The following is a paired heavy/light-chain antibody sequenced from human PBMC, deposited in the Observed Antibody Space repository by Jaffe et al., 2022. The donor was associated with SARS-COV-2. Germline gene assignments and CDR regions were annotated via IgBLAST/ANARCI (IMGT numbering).Light chain of an antibody. CDR3: QQYNSYGT. Sequence: DIQMTQSPSTLSASVGDRVTITCRASQSISSWLAWYQQKPGKAPKLLIYKASSLESGVPSRFSGSGSGTEFTLTISSLQPDDFATYYCQQYNSYGTFGQGTKVEIK. J-gene: IGKJ1*01. V-gene: IGKV1-5*03. CDR1: QSISSW. CDR2: KAS.
Heavy chain of an antibody. J-gene: IGHJ6*03. CDR3: AREPYYYDSSGYYYYYYYMDV. Sequence: QVQLVQSGAEVKKPGSSVKVSCKASGGTFSSYAISWVRQAPGQGLEWMGGIIPIFGTANYAQKFQGRVTITADESTSTAYMELSSLRSEDTAVYYCAREPYYYDSSGYYYYYYYMDVWGKGTTVTVSS. V-gene: IGHV1-69*01. CDR1: GGTFSSYA. CDR2: IIPIFGTA. D-gene: IGHD3-22*01.